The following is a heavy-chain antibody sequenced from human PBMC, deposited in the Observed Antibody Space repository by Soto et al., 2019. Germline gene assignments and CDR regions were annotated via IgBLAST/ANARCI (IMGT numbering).Heavy chain of an antibody. CDR3: ARDYSSGNNWFDP. CDR2: INHSGST. J-gene: IGHJ5*02. Sequence: SETLSLTCAVYGGSFSGYYWSWIRQPPGKGLEWIGEINHSGSTNYNPSLKSRVTISVDTSKNQFSLKLSSVTAADTAVYYCARDYSSGNNWFDPWGQGTLVTVSS. CDR1: GGSFSGYY. V-gene: IGHV4-34*01. D-gene: IGHD3-22*01.